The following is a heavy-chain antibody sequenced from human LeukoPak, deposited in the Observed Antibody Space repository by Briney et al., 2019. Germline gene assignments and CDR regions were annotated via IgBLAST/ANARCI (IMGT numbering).Heavy chain of an antibody. J-gene: IGHJ4*02. CDR2: INPNSGGT. CDR1: GYTFTGYY. CDR3: ARGNIVATIPVDY. V-gene: IGHV1-2*06. Sequence: GASVKVSCKASGYTFTGYYMHWVRQAPGQGLEWMGRINPNSGGTNYAQKFQGRVTMTRDTSISTAYMELSRLRSDDTAVYYCARGNIVATIPVDYWGQGTLVTVSS. D-gene: IGHD5-12*01.